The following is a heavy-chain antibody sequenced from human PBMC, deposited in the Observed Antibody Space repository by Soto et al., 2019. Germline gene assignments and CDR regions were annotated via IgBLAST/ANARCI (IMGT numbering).Heavy chain of an antibody. Sequence: QVQLHESGPGLVKPSQTLSLTCTVSGGSIRSGDYYWSWIRQTPGKGLEWIAHIYYSGKTYYNPSLKSRVTTSVDTSKIQFSLKLSSVTAADTAVYFCARALQRWSGSYSFDSWGQGTLVTVSS. CDR3: ARALQRWSGSYSFDS. CDR2: IYYSGKT. D-gene: IGHD3-3*01. CDR1: GGSIRSGDYY. V-gene: IGHV4-30-4*01. J-gene: IGHJ4*02.